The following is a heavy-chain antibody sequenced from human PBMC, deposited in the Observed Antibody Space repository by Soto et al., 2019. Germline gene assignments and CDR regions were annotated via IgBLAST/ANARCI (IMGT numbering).Heavy chain of an antibody. Sequence: SVKVSCKASGGTFSSYAISWVRQAPGQGLEWMGGIIPIFGTANYAQKFQGRVTITADESTSTAYMELSSLRSEDTAVYYCARFTSGGDRYAGYYYNYGMDVWGQGTTVTASS. D-gene: IGHD2-21*02. J-gene: IGHJ6*02. V-gene: IGHV1-69*13. CDR1: GGTFSSYA. CDR3: ARFTSGGDRYAGYYYNYGMDV. CDR2: IIPIFGTA.